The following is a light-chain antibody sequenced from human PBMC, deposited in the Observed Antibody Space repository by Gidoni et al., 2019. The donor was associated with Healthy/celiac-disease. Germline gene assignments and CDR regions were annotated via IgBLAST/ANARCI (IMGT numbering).Light chain of an antibody. CDR3: QQYYSTPQT. CDR2: WAS. Sequence: DLVMTQSPDSLAVSLGERATINCKSSQSVLYSSNNKNYVAWYQQKPGQPPKLLIYWASTRESGVPDRFSGSGSGTDFTLTISSLQAEDVAVYYCQQYYSTPQTFGQGTKVEIK. CDR1: QSVLYSSNNKNY. V-gene: IGKV4-1*01. J-gene: IGKJ1*01.